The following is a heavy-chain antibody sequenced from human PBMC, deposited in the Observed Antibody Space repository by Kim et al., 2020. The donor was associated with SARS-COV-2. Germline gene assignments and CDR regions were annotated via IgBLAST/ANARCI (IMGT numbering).Heavy chain of an antibody. Sequence: SETLSLTCAVYGGSFSGYYWSWIRQPPGKGLEWIGEINHSGSTNYNPSLKSRVTISVDTSKNQFSLKLSSVTAADTAVYYCARYVVVITLHWFDPWGQGTLVTVSS. D-gene: IGHD3-22*01. CDR2: INHSGST. CDR3: ARYVVVITLHWFDP. V-gene: IGHV4-34*01. CDR1: GGSFSGYY. J-gene: IGHJ5*02.